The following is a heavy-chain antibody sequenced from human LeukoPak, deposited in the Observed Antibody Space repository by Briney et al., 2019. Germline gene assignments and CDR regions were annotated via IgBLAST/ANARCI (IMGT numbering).Heavy chain of an antibody. CDR3: ARGRIRYYDSSGYYYPY. Sequence: KASETLSLTCAVYGGSFSGYYWSWIRQPPGKGLEWIGEINHSGSTNYNPSLKSRVTISVDTSKNQFSLKLSSVTAADTAVYYCARGRIRYYDSSGYYYPYWGQGTLVTVSS. CDR1: GGSFSGYY. CDR2: INHSGST. V-gene: IGHV4-34*01. J-gene: IGHJ4*02. D-gene: IGHD3-22*01.